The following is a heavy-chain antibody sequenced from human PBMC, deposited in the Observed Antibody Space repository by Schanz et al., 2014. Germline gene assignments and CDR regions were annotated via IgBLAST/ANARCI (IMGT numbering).Heavy chain of an antibody. CDR1: GFTFNSYA. CDR2: ISHSGGSK. J-gene: IGHJ4*02. CDR3: ARANYRRKINFDY. D-gene: IGHD3-10*01. V-gene: IGHV3-23*01. Sequence: EVQLLESGGGLVQPGGSLRLSCAASGFTFNSYAMTWVRQAPGKGLEWVSSISHSGGSKYYADSVKGRFTISRDNSENTLYLQMNSLRAEDTAVYYCARANYRRKINFDYWGRGTLVTVSS.